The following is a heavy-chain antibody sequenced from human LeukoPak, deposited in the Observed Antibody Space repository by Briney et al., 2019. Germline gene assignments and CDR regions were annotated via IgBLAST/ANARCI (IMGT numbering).Heavy chain of an antibody. V-gene: IGHV1-69*04. CDR3: ARAVAATSYWYFDL. CDR1: GGTFSSYA. CDR2: IIPILGIA. J-gene: IGHJ2*01. D-gene: IGHD2-15*01. Sequence: GASVKVSCKASGGTFSSYAISWVRQAPGQGLEWMGRIIPILGIANYAQKFQGRVTITADKSTSTAYMELSSLRSEDTAVYYCARAVAATSYWYFDLWGRGTLVTVSS.